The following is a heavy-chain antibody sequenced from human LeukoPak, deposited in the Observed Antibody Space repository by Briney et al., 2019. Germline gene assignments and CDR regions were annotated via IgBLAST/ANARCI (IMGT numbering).Heavy chain of an antibody. CDR2: IYSGGST. CDR1: GFTVSSNY. Sequence: GGSLRLSCAASGFTVSSNYMSWVRQAPGKGLEWVSVIYSGGSTYYADSVKGRFTISRDNSKNTLYLQMNSLRAEDTAVYYCAYEEWLASYDYWGQGTLVTVSS. D-gene: IGHD6-19*01. J-gene: IGHJ4*02. CDR3: AYEEWLASYDY. V-gene: IGHV3-66*01.